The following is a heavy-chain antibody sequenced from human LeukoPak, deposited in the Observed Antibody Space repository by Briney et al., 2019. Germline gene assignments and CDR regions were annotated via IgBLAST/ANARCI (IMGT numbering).Heavy chain of an antibody. D-gene: IGHD3-16*01. CDR3: ARHGAMRFDP. CDR1: GDSINSSSYY. V-gene: IGHV4-39*01. J-gene: IGHJ5*02. Sequence: SETLSLTCTVSGDSINSSSYYWGWIRQPPGKGLEWIGSIFFSGSTYYNPSLRSRVTISVDTSKNQFSLKLTSVTATDTSVYYCARHGAMRFDPWGQGTLVIVSS. CDR2: IFFSGST.